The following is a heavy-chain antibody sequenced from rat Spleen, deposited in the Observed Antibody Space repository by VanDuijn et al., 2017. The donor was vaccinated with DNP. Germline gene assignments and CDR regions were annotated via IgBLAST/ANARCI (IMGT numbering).Heavy chain of an antibody. D-gene: IGHD1-2*01. V-gene: IGHV5S13*01. CDR1: GFTFSAYY. Sequence: EVQLVESGGGLVQPGRSLKLSCAASGFTFSAYYMAWVRQAPAKGLEWVAYIGSPAYAPYYGDSVKGRFTISRDDAKNTQYLQMDSLRSEDTATYYCARHEDYSSYIYGFAYWGQGTLVTVSS. CDR3: ARHEDYSSYIYGFAY. CDR2: IGSPAYAP. J-gene: IGHJ3*01.